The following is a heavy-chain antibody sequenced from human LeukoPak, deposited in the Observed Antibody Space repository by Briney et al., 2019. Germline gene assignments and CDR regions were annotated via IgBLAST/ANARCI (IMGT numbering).Heavy chain of an antibody. CDR2: INHSGST. J-gene: IGHJ4*02. Sequence: SETLSLTCAVYGGSFSGYYWSWIRQPPGKGLEWIGEINHSGSTNYNPSLKSRVTISVDTSKNQFSLKLSSVTAADTAVYYCARDPYDSSGYYFSFFDYWGQGTLVTVSS. CDR1: GGSFSGYY. D-gene: IGHD3-22*01. CDR3: ARDPYDSSGYYFSFFDY. V-gene: IGHV4-34*01.